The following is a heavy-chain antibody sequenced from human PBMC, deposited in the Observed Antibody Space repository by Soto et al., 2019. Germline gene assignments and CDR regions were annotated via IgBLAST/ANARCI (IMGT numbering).Heavy chain of an antibody. CDR3: ARDRGYTYDFLHSFDI. D-gene: IGHD5-18*01. CDR1: GYTFTSYY. Sequence: QVQLVQSGAEVKKPGASVKVSCKASGYTFTSYYMHWVRQAPGQGFEWMGIINPSGVSISYAQKVQGRVTMIRDTSTSPVYMELSSLRSEDTAVYYCARDRGYTYDFLHSFDIWGQGTMVTVSS. V-gene: IGHV1-46*03. CDR2: INPSGVSI. J-gene: IGHJ3*02.